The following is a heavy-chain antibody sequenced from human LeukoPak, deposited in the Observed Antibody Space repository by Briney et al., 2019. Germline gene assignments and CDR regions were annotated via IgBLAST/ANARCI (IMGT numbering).Heavy chain of an antibody. CDR2: ISSSSSTI. CDR1: GFTFSSYS. D-gene: IGHD3-22*01. J-gene: IGHJ4*02. CDR3: ARDYYYHSSGYYYSDY. Sequence: PGGSLRLSCAASGFTFSSYSMNWVRQAPGKGLEWVSYISSSSSTIYYADSVKGRFTISRDNAKNSLYLQMNSLRAEDTAVYYCARDYYYHSSGYYYSDYWGQGTLVTVSS. V-gene: IGHV3-48*04.